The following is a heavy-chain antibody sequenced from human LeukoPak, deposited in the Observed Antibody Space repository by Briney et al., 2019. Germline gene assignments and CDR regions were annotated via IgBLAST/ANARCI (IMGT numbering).Heavy chain of an antibody. Sequence: GGSLRLSCVASGFTFSTYWMSWVRQAPGKGLEWVANIKQDGGEKYSVDSVKGRFTISRDNAKSSLYLQMNNLRVEDTAVYYCATSQTTSGRYGNAFDIWGQGTMVAVSS. CDR2: IKQDGGEK. D-gene: IGHD6-19*01. J-gene: IGHJ3*02. V-gene: IGHV3-7*03. CDR3: ATSQTTSGRYGNAFDI. CDR1: GFTFSTYW.